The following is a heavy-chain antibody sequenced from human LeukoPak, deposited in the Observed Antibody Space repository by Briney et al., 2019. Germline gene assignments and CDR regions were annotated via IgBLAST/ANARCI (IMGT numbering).Heavy chain of an antibody. CDR2: INHSGST. V-gene: IGHV4-34*01. J-gene: IGHJ4*02. CDR3: ARRERGYSGYDSDY. CDR1: GGSISSYY. D-gene: IGHD5-12*01. Sequence: SETLSLTCTVSGGSISSYYWSWIRQPPGKGLEWIGEINHSGSTNYNPSLKSRVTISVDTSKNQFSLKLSSVTAADTAVYYCARRERGYSGYDSDYWGQGTLVTVSS.